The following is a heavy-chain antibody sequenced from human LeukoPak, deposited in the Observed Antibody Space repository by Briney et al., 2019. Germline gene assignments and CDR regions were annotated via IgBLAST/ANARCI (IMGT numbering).Heavy chain of an antibody. J-gene: IGHJ5*02. CDR1: GYTLTELS. CDR3: ARGAQARGYYDFWSGPPKGIDP. V-gene: IGHV1-24*01. D-gene: IGHD3-3*01. Sequence: ASVKVSCKVSGYTLTELSMHWVRQAPGKGLEWMGGFDPEDGETIYAQKFQGRVTMTEDTSTDTAYMELSSLRSEDTAVYYCARGAQARGYYDFWSGPPKGIDPWGQGTLVTVSS. CDR2: FDPEDGET.